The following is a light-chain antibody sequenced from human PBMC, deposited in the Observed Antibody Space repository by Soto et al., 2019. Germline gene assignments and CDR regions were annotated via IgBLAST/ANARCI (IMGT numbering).Light chain of an antibody. CDR3: LQSNRDYT. CDR2: KAS. V-gene: IGKV1-5*03. J-gene: IGKJ2*01. CDR1: QSINIW. Sequence: DIQMTQSPSTLSASVGDRVTITCRASQSINIWLAWYQQKPGKAPKLLIYKASSLERGVPSRFSGSGSGTEFTLTISSLQPDDVATYYCLQSNRDYTFGQGTKLDIK.